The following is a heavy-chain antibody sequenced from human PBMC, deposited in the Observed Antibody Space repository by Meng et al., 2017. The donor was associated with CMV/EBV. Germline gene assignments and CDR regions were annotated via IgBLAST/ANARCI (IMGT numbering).Heavy chain of an antibody. CDR3: ARDSNMDYGDYFHWFDP. Sequence: GESLKISCAASGFTFSSYWMSWVRQAPGKGLEWVANIKQDGSAKYYVDSVKGRFTISRDNAKNSLYLQMNSLRAEDTAVYYCARDSNMDYGDYFHWFDPWGQGTLVTVSS. D-gene: IGHD4-17*01. CDR2: IKQDGSAK. J-gene: IGHJ5*02. CDR1: GFTFSSYW. V-gene: IGHV3-7*01.